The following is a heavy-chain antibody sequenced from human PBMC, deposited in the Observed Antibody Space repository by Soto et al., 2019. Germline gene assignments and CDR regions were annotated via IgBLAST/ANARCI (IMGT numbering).Heavy chain of an antibody. J-gene: IGHJ4*02. Sequence: GESLKISCKGSGYSFTSYWIGWVCQMPGKGLEWMGIIYPGDSDTRYSPSFQGQVTISADKSISTAYLQWSSLKASDTAMYYCARQPQYTAIDFDYWGQGTLVTVSS. D-gene: IGHD5-18*01. CDR2: IYPGDSDT. CDR1: GYSFTSYW. CDR3: ARQPQYTAIDFDY. V-gene: IGHV5-51*01.